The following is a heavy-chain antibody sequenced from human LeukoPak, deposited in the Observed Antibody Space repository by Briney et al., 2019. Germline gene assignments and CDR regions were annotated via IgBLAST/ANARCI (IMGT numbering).Heavy chain of an antibody. CDR1: GITLSNYG. V-gene: IGHV3-23*01. J-gene: IGHJ4*02. CDR2: SGSGGGT. Sequence: PGGSLRLSCAVSGITLSNYGMSWVRQAPGKGLEWVAGSGSGGGTNYADSMKGRFTISRDNPKNTLYLQTNSLRAEDTAVYFCTKRGVVIRVVLVGFHKEAYYFDSWGQGALVTVSS. D-gene: IGHD3-10*01. CDR3: TKRGVVIRVVLVGFHKEAYYFDS.